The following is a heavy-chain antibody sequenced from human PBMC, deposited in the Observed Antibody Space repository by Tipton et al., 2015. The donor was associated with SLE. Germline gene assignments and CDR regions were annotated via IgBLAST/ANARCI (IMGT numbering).Heavy chain of an antibody. J-gene: IGHJ6*03. Sequence: TLSLTCTVSNGSISSSPYYWGWIRQSPGKGLEWVGSIYYSGSTYYNPSLKSRVTISVDTSRNQCSLNLTSATAADTAVYYCARGPYYYMDVWGKGTTVTVSS. V-gene: IGHV4-39*07. CDR2: IYYSGST. CDR1: NGSISSSPYY. CDR3: ARGPYYYMDV.